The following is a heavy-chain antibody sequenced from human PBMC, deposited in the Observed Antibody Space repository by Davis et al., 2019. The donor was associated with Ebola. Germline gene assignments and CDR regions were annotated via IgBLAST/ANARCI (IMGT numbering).Heavy chain of an antibody. J-gene: IGHJ4*02. Sequence: PGGSLRLSCAASGFTFSSYAMHWVRQAPGKGLEWVAVISYDGSNKYYADSVKGRFTISRDNSKNTLYLQMNSLRAEDTAVYYCATQPGGSGSYFYYWGLGTLVTVSS. V-gene: IGHV3-30*04. D-gene: IGHD3-10*01. CDR1: GFTFSSYA. CDR2: ISYDGSNK. CDR3: ATQPGGSGSYFYY.